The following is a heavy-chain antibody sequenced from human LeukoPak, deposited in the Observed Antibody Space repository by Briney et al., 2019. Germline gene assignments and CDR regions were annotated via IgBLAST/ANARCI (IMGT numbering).Heavy chain of an antibody. CDR1: GGSISSGDYY. J-gene: IGHJ4*02. Sequence: SETLSLTCTVSGGSISSGDYYWSWIRQPPGKGLEWIGYIYYSGSTYYNPSLKSRVTISVDTSKNQFSLKLSSVTAADTAVYYCARGDCSSTSCGDYWGQGTLVTVSS. V-gene: IGHV4-30-4*01. CDR2: IYYSGST. D-gene: IGHD2-2*01. CDR3: ARGDCSSTSCGDY.